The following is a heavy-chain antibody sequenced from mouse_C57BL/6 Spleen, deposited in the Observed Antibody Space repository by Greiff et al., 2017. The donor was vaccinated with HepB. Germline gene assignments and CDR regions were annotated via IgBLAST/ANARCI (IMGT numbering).Heavy chain of an antibody. CDR3: ARYLTGDDY. CDR1: GYTFTDYY. V-gene: IGHV1-26*01. Sequence: EVQLQQSGPELVKPGASVKISCKASGYTFTDYYMNWVKQSHGKSLEWIGDINPNNGGTSYNQKFKGKATLTVDKSSSTAYMELRSLTSEDSAVYYCARYLTGDDYWGQGTTLTVSS. CDR2: INPNNGGT. J-gene: IGHJ2*01. D-gene: IGHD4-1*01.